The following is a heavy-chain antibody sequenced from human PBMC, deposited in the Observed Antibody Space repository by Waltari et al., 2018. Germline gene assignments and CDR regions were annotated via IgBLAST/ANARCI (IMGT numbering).Heavy chain of an antibody. D-gene: IGHD3-10*01. CDR2: IDSEGSST. CDR1: GFPFRLSW. J-gene: IGHJ4*02. CDR3: GRARVQGVKYFDY. V-gene: IGHV3-74*01. Sequence: DVHLVESGGGLVQPVGSRSLPCAASGFPFRLSWMHWVRHGPGTGLMWVSRIDSEGSSTSYEDSVRGRFTISRDNAKNTLYLQMNSVRDEDTAVYYCGRARVQGVKYFDYWGRGTLVTVSS.